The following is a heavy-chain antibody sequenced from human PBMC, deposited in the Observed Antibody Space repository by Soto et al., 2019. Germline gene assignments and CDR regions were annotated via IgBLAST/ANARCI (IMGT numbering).Heavy chain of an antibody. CDR3: AKHGHCSGGSCYPGGYYYYGMDV. V-gene: IGHV3-23*01. D-gene: IGHD2-15*01. CDR1: GFTFSSYA. Sequence: GGSLRLSCAASGFTFSSYAMSWVRQAPGKGLEWVSAISGSGGSTYYADSVKGRFTISRDNSKNTLYLQMNSLRAEDTAVYYCAKHGHCSGGSCYPGGYYYYGMDVWGQGTTVTVSS. CDR2: ISGSGGST. J-gene: IGHJ6*02.